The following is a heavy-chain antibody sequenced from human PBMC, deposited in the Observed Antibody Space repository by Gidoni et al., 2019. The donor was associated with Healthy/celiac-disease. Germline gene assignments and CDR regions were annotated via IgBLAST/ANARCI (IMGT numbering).Heavy chain of an antibody. J-gene: IGHJ5*02. CDR1: GGSISSSNW. CDR3: ARVAGPPADLEWLFEVVGFRFDP. CDR2: IYHSGST. V-gene: IGHV4-4*02. D-gene: IGHD3-3*01. Sequence: QVQLQESGPGLVKPSGTLSLTCAVSGGSISSSNWWSWVRQPPGKGLEWIGEIYHSGSTNYNPSLKSRVTISVDKSKNQFSLKLSSVTAADTAVYYCARVAGPPADLEWLFEVVGFRFDPWGQGTLVTVSS.